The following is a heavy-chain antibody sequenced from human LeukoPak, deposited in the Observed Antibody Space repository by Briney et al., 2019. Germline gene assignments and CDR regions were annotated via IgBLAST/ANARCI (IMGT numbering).Heavy chain of an antibody. Sequence: GGSLRLSCVASGFTFSSSGMHWVRQAPGKGLEWVGLIKSKTDGGTTDYPAPVKGRFTISRDDSKNTLYLQMNSLKTEDTAVYYCTTKRGFNYGVDFWGQGTLVTVSS. CDR2: IKSKTDGGTT. CDR3: TTKRGFNYGVDF. D-gene: IGHD5-18*01. CDR1: GFTFSSSG. V-gene: IGHV3-15*01. J-gene: IGHJ4*02.